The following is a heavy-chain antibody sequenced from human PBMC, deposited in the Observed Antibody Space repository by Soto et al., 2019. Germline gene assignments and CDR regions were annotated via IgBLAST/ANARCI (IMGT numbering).Heavy chain of an antibody. CDR2: IYSGGST. D-gene: IGHD4-17*01. J-gene: IGHJ4*02. CDR3: ARTTSLNYFDY. Sequence: EVQLVESGGGLVQPGGSLRLSCAASGFTVSSNYMSWVRQAPGKGLEWVSAIYSGGSTYYADSVKGRFTISRHNSKNTLYLQMNSLRAEDTAVYYCARTTSLNYFDYWGQGTLVTVSS. V-gene: IGHV3-53*04. CDR1: GFTVSSNY.